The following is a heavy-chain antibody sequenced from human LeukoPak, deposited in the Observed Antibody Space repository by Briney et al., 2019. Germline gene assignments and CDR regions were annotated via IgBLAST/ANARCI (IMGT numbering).Heavy chain of an antibody. CDR3: AKGDYDLGY. Sequence: GGSLRLSCVASGFTFSSYAMSWVRQAPGKGLEWVSTISGSGGSTYYAYSVKGRFTISRDNSENTQYLQMNSLKAEDTAVYYCAKGDYDLGYWGQGTLVTVSS. V-gene: IGHV3-23*01. D-gene: IGHD4-17*01. J-gene: IGHJ4*02. CDR2: ISGSGGST. CDR1: GFTFSSYA.